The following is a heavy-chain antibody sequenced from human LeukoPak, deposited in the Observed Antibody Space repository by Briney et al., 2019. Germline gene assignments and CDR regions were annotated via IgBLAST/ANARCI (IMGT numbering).Heavy chain of an antibody. CDR3: ARGPRGIAAAGIGY. Sequence: GGSLRLSCAASGFTVSSNYMSWVRQAPGKGLEWVSVIYSGGSTYYADSVKGRFTISRDNSKNTLYLQMNSLRAEDTAVYYCARGPRGIAAAGIGYWGQGTLVTVSS. CDR2: IYSGGST. J-gene: IGHJ4*02. CDR1: GFTVSSNY. D-gene: IGHD6-13*01. V-gene: IGHV3-66*01.